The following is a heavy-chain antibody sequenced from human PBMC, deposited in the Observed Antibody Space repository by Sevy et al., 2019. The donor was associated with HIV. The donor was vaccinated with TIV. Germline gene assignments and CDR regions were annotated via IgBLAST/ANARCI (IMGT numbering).Heavy chain of an antibody. CDR2: FFPDDSET. V-gene: IGHV5-51*01. CDR3: ATSRSGYFDSIGYYIY. Sequence: GESLKISCKGSGYSFTSHWIGWVRHMPGKGLEWMGIFFPDDSETRYSPSFQGQVTFSADKSTNTAYLQWGSLKASDTALYYCATSRSGYFDSIGYYIYWGQGTLVTVSS. CDR1: GYSFTSHW. D-gene: IGHD3-22*01. J-gene: IGHJ4*02.